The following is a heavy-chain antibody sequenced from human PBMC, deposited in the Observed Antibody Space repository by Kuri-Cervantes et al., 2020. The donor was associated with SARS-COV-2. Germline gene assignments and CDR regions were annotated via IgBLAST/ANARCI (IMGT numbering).Heavy chain of an antibody. CDR1: GGSISSHY. J-gene: IGHJ4*02. V-gene: IGHV4-59*08. D-gene: IGHD2-15*01. CDR2: IYYSGST. CDR3: ARQVSPATVRGYFDY. Sequence: GSLRLSCTVSGGSISSHYWSWIRQPPGKGLEWIGYIYYSGSTNYNPSLKSRVTISVDTSKNQFSLKLSSVTAADTAVYYCARQVSPATVRGYFDYWGQGTLVTVSS.